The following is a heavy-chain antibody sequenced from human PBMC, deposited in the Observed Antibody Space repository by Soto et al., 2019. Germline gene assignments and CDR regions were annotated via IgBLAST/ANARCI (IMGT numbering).Heavy chain of an antibody. V-gene: IGHV4-39*01. J-gene: IGHJ3*02. CDR1: GGSISSSSYY. Sequence: QLQLQESGPGLVKPSETLSLTCTVSGGSISSSSYYWGWIRQPPGKGLEWIGSIYYSGSTYYNPSLKSRVTISVDTSKNQFSLKLSSVTAADTAVYYCARRSTDYYDSSGYRAVGAFDIWGQGTMVTVSS. D-gene: IGHD3-22*01. CDR2: IYYSGST. CDR3: ARRSTDYYDSSGYRAVGAFDI.